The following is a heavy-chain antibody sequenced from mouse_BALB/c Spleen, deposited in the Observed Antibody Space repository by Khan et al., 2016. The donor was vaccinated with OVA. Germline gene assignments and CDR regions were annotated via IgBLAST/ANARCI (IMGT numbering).Heavy chain of an antibody. CDR3: ARKNYYGYAMDY. D-gene: IGHD1-1*01. CDR2: ISYSGST. CDR1: GYSITSGYA. Sequence: EVQLQESGPGLVKPSQSLSLTCTVTGYSITSGYAWNWIRQFPGNKPEWMGYISYSGSTSYNPSLRSRISITRDTSKNQFFLQLNSVTTEDTATYYCARKNYYGYAMDYWGQGTSVTVSS. J-gene: IGHJ4*01. V-gene: IGHV3-2*02.